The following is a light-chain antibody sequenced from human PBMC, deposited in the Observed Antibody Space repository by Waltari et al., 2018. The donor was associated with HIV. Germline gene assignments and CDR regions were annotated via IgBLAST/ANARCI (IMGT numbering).Light chain of an antibody. V-gene: IGLV1-51*01. Sequence: QSVFTQPPAVSAAPGQTVTIPCSGHSSTIANNYVSWYQQLPGTAPKLLISDNNRRSSGIPDRFSGSESGTSATLAIAGLQTGDEADYYCGTWDTSLSAGVFGGGTKVTVL. CDR2: DNN. CDR3: GTWDTSLSAGV. J-gene: IGLJ2*01. CDR1: SSTIANNY.